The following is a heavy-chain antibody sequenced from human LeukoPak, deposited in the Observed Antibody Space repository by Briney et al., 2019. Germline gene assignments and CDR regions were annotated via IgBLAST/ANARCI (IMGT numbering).Heavy chain of an antibody. J-gene: IGHJ4*02. V-gene: IGHV3-48*01. CDR3: ARDHYFGSSGYSRSLDY. Sequence: GGSLRLSCAASGLIFSIYSMRWVRQAPGGGGEWIAYINSSSSGIFYADSVKGRFTISRDNDKNSLYLQMIGLRAKDTAVYYCARDHYFGSSGYSRSLDYWGQGTLVTVSS. CDR2: INSSSSGI. D-gene: IGHD3-22*01. CDR1: GLIFSIYS.